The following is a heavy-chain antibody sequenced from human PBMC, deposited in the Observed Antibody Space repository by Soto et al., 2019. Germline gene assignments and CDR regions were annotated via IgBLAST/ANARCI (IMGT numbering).Heavy chain of an antibody. V-gene: IGHV4-59*01. CDR3: ARNTVVTPTYYYGMDV. J-gene: IGHJ6*02. Sequence: QVQLQESGPGLVKPSETLSLTCTVSGGSISSYYWSWIRQPPGKGLEWIGYIYYSGSTNYNPSLKSRVTLSVDTSKNQFSLKLSSVTAADTAVYYCARNTVVTPTYYYGMDVWGQGTTVTVSS. CDR1: GGSISSYY. D-gene: IGHD2-21*02. CDR2: IYYSGST.